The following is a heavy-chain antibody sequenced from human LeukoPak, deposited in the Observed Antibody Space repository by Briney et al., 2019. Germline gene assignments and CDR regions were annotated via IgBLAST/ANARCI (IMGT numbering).Heavy chain of an antibody. CDR1: GFTFSSYS. Sequence: PGGSLRLSCAASGFTFSSYSMNWVRQAPGKGLEWVSYISSSSSTIYYADSVKGRFTISRDNAKHSLYLQMNSLRDEDTAVYYCARGSEYSSGWLSDYWGQGTLVTVSS. CDR2: ISSSSSTI. D-gene: IGHD6-19*01. V-gene: IGHV3-48*02. J-gene: IGHJ4*02. CDR3: ARGSEYSSGWLSDY.